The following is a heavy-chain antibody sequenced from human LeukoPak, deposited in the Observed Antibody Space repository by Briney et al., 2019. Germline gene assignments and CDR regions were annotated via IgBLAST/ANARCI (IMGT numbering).Heavy chain of an antibody. D-gene: IGHD5-18*01. CDR3: ARYSRAAMAFDY. V-gene: IGHV4-34*01. CDR1: GGSFSGYY. CDR2: INHSGST. Sequence: PSETPSLTCAVYGGSFSGYYWSWIRQPPGKGLEWIGEINHSGSTNYNPSLTSRVTISVDTSKNQFSLKLSSVTAADTAVYYCARYSRAAMAFDYWGQGTLVTVSS. J-gene: IGHJ4*02.